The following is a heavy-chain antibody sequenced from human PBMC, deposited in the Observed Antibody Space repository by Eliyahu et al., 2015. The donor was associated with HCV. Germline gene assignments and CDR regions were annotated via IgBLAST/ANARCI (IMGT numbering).Heavy chain of an antibody. CDR3: ASDMTTVTTGRSPFDY. CDR1: GGPFYGYY. V-gene: IGHV4-34*02. Sequence: VQLQQWGAGLLRPSETLSLTCAVYGGPFYGYYWTWIRQAPGKGLEWIGEINHFWRPHHHPSLKSRVTISIDTSKNQFSLELNSVTAADTALYYCASDMTTVTTGRSPFDYWGQGTPVTVSS. J-gene: IGHJ4*02. D-gene: IGHD4-17*01. CDR2: INHFWRP.